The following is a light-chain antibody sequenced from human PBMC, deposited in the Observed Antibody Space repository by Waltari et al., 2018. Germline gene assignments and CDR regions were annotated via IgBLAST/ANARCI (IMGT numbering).Light chain of an antibody. CDR3: SSWDDSLSGWV. Sequence: QFVLTQPPSSSGTPGQRVTLSCPGSTPHIEGNLLYWDHQLPGTAPKLLIYRNDQRPSGVPDRFSGSKSGTSASLAISGLRSEDEADYYCSSWDDSLSGWVFGGGTKLTVL. CDR1: TPHIEGNL. J-gene: IGLJ3*02. V-gene: IGLV1-47*01. CDR2: RND.